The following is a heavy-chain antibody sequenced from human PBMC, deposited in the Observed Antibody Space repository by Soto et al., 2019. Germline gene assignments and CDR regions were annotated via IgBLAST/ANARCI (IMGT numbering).Heavy chain of an antibody. V-gene: IGHV4-34*01. Sequence: PSETLSLTCAVYGGSFSGYYWSWIRQPPGKGLEWIGEINHSGSTNYNPSLKSRVTISVDTSKNQFSLKLSSVTAADTAVYYCARLKRTVTARYYYYYYTDVWGNGTTVTV. CDR3: ARLKRTVTARYYYYYYTDV. J-gene: IGHJ6*03. CDR1: GGSFSGYY. CDR2: INHSGST. D-gene: IGHD4-4*01.